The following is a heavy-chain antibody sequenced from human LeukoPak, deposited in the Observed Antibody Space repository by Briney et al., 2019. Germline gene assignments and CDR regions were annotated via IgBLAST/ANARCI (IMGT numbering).Heavy chain of an antibody. CDR3: ARDEAAAGYFDY. CDR1: GYTFTGYY. CDR2: INPNSGGT. V-gene: IGHV1-2*06. J-gene: IGHJ4*02. Sequence: GASVKVSCKASGYTFTGYYMHWVRQAPGQGLEWMGRINPNSGGTNYAQKFQGRVTMTRDTSISTAYMELSRLRSDDTAVYYCARDEAAAGYFDYWGQGTLATVSS. D-gene: IGHD6-13*01.